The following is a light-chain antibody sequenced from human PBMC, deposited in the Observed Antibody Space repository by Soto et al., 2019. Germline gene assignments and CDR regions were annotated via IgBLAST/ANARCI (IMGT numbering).Light chain of an antibody. CDR1: QSVSSSY. V-gene: IGKV3-20*01. CDR3: QQYGSPGT. CDR2: GAS. J-gene: IGKJ1*01. Sequence: EIVLTQSPGTLSLSPGERATLSCRASQSVSSSYLAWYQQKPGQAPRLIIYGASSRATGIPDRFSGSGSGTDFTLTISRLEPEDFAVYYCQQYGSPGTFGQGTKVEIK.